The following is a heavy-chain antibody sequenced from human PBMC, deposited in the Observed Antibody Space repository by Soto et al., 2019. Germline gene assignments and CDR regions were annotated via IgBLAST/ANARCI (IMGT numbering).Heavy chain of an antibody. J-gene: IGHJ4*02. CDR2: IYFRGST. V-gene: IGHV4-59*08. D-gene: IGHD3-10*01. Sequence: SETLSLTCTVSGGSSSSYYWSWIRQPPGKGLEWIGYIYFRGSTNYNPSLKSRVTISVDTSKNQFSLKLSSVTAADTAVYYCASHMVRGVPFGYWGQGTLVTVSS. CDR3: ASHMVRGVPFGY. CDR1: GGSSSSYY.